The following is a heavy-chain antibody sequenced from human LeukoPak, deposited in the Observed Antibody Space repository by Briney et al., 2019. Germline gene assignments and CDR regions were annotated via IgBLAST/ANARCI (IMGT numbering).Heavy chain of an antibody. V-gene: IGHV3-30*04. CDR2: ISYDGSNK. D-gene: IGHD1-20*01. Sequence: PGGSLRLSCAASGFTFSSYAMHWVRQAPGKGLEWVAVISYDGSNKYYADSVKGRFTISRDNSKNTLYLQMNSLRAEDTAVYYCARGRRITGTSLYGYWGQGTLVTVSS. J-gene: IGHJ4*02. CDR3: ARGRRITGTSLYGY. CDR1: GFTFSSYA.